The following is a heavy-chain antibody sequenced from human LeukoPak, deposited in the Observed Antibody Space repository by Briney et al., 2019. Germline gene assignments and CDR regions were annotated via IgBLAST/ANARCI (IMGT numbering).Heavy chain of an antibody. Sequence: GESLKISCKGSGYSFTSYWIGWVRQMPGKGLEWMGIIYPGDSDTRYSPSFQGQVTISADKSISTAYLQWSILKASDTAMYYCARLNTVATPRYYYYGMDVWGQGTTVTVSS. CDR3: ARLNTVATPRYYYYGMDV. D-gene: IGHD4-23*01. V-gene: IGHV5-51*01. CDR1: GYSFTSYW. J-gene: IGHJ6*02. CDR2: IYPGDSDT.